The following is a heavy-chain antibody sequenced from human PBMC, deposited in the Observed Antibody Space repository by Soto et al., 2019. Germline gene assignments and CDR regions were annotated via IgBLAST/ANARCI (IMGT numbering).Heavy chain of an antibody. D-gene: IGHD2-21*01. CDR1: GFTFSSYS. Sequence: VQPGRSLRLSCAASGFTFSSYSMHWVRQAPGKGLEWVAAMSFDGNSKYFADSVKGRFTISRDNSKNTLSLQMNSLGADDSAVYYCARGRSVIDHDDFEYWGQGTLVTVSS. CDR2: MSFDGNSK. CDR3: ARGRSVIDHDDFEY. V-gene: IGHV3-30-3*01. J-gene: IGHJ4*02.